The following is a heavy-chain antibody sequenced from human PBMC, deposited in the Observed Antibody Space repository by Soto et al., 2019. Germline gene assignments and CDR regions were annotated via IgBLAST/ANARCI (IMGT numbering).Heavy chain of an antibody. CDR2: IYHGDSDT. Sequence: VESLTISCQGSGYSFTSYCIVWVLQMPGKGLECMGIIYHGDSDTRYSPSFQGQVTISADKSISTAYLQWSSLKASDTAMYYCARHGRFGPLTPTDYWGQGTMVTVSS. J-gene: IGHJ4*02. D-gene: IGHD3-3*01. V-gene: IGHV5-51*01. CDR3: ARHGRFGPLTPTDY. CDR1: GYSFTSYC.